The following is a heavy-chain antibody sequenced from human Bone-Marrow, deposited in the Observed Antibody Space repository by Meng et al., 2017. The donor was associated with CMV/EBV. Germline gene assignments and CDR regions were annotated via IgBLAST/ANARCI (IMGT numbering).Heavy chain of an antibody. CDR1: GFSLSTSGMC. D-gene: IGHD3-3*01. Sequence: SGPTLVKPTQTLTLTCTFSGFSLSTSGMCVSWVRQPPGKALEWLALIDWDDDKYYSTSLKTRLTISKDTSKNQVALTMTNMDPVDTATYYCARTPTYDFWSGYSSYYYGMDVWGQGTTVTVSS. V-gene: IGHV2-70*20. CDR3: ARTPTYDFWSGYSSYYYGMDV. J-gene: IGHJ6*02. CDR2: IDWDDDK.